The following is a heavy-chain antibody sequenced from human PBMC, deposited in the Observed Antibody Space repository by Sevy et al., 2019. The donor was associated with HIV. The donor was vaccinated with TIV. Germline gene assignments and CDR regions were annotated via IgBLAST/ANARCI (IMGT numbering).Heavy chain of an antibody. D-gene: IGHD3-22*01. J-gene: IGHJ4*02. V-gene: IGHV3-23*01. CDR1: GFTFSSYA. CDR3: AKKRGASSGYYLPDPFDY. Sequence: GGSLRLSCAASGFTFSSYAMSWVRQAPGKGLEWDSAISGSGGSTYYADSVKGRFTISRDNSKNTLYLQMNSLRAEDTAVYYCAKKRGASSGYYLPDPFDYWGQGTLVTVSS. CDR2: ISGSGGST.